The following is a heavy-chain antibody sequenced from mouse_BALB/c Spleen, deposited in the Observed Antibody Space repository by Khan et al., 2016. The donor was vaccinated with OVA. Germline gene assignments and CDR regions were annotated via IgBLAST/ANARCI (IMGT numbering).Heavy chain of an antibody. CDR3: ASNREHDYFDY. CDR1: GFSLTSHA. Sequence: QVQLKESGPGLVAPSQSLSITCTVSGFSLTSHAVHWVRQPPGKGLEWLGVIWAGGSTNYISALMSRLSICKDSSKSQVFLKMNSLQTDDTAMYYSASNREHDYFDYWGQGTTLTVSS. V-gene: IGHV2-9*02. J-gene: IGHJ2*01. CDR2: IWAGGST.